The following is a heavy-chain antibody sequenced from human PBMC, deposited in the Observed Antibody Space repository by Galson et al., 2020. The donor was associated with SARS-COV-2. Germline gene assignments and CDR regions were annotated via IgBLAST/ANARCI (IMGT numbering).Heavy chain of an antibody. CDR1: GGSFSGYY. D-gene: IGHD2-2*01. Sequence: SETLSLTCAVYGGSFSGYYWSWIRQPPGKGLEWIGEINHSGSTNYNPSLKSRVTISVDTSKNQFSLKLSSVTAADTAVYYCARGRSYCSSTSCYVLLRFLEWYPTSADTYFDYWGQGTLVTVSS. J-gene: IGHJ4*02. V-gene: IGHV4-34*01. CDR3: ARGRSYCSSTSCYVLLRFLEWYPTSADTYFDY. CDR2: INHSGST.